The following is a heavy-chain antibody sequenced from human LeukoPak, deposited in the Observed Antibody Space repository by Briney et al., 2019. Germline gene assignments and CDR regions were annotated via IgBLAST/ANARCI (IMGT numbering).Heavy chain of an antibody. J-gene: IGHJ6*02. V-gene: IGHV3-23*01. D-gene: IGHD3-3*01. CDR2: ITDDGYNT. CDR1: GFTFSAFA. Sequence: PGGSLRLSCAASGFTFSAFAMTWVRQAPGKGLEWVSTITDDGYNTYSADSVKGRITFSRDNSKNTLSLQLRSLRAEDTAVYYCARETIFGVVITSPYYYYGMDVWGQGTTVTVSS. CDR3: ARETIFGVVITSPYYYYGMDV.